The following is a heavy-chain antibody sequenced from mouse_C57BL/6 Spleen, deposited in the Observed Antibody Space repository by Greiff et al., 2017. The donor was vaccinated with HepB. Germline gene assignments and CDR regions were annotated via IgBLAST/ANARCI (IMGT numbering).Heavy chain of an antibody. Sequence: VMLVESGPGLVAPSQSLSITCTVSGFSFTSYAISWVRQPPGKGLEWLGVIWTGGGTNYNSALKSRLSISKDNSKSQVFLKMNSLQTDDTARYYCARNYYGSSYVGWYFDVWGTGTTVTVSS. CDR3: ARNYYGSSYVGWYFDV. CDR1: GFSFTSYA. CDR2: IWTGGGT. J-gene: IGHJ1*03. V-gene: IGHV2-9-1*01. D-gene: IGHD1-1*01.